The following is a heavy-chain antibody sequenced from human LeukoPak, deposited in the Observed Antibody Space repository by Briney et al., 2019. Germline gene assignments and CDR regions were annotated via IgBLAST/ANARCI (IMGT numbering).Heavy chain of an antibody. Sequence: GGSLRLSCAASGFTVSGNFMNWVRQAPGKGLEWVSVLFSGGSTYYADSVKGRFTISRDDSKNTLYLQMNSLKTEDTAVYYCTGVVSGYDYDYYYGMDVWGQGTTVTVSS. CDR2: LFSGGST. V-gene: IGHV3-66*01. J-gene: IGHJ6*02. CDR1: GFTVSGNF. CDR3: TGVVSGYDYDYYYGMDV. D-gene: IGHD5-12*01.